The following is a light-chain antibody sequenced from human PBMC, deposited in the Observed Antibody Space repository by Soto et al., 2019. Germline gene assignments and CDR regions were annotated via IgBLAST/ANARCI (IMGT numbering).Light chain of an antibody. CDR2: DVS. V-gene: IGKV1-5*01. Sequence: DIQMTQSPSTLSASVGDTVTITCRASQRISVWLAWHQQKPGKAPKLLIYDVSALTSGVPPRFSGSGSGTEFTLTISSLQPEDFATYYCQQYDSFSVTFGQGTKLEIK. CDR1: QRISVW. CDR3: QQYDSFSVT. J-gene: IGKJ1*01.